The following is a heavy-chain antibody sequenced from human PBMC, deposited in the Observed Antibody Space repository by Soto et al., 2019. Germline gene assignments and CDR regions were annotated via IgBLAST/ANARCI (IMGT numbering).Heavy chain of an antibody. CDR1: GFTFSSYG. J-gene: IGHJ4*02. CDR2: ISYDGSNK. V-gene: IGHV3-30*18. Sequence: QVQLVESGGGVVQPGRSLRLSCAASGFTFSSYGMHWVRQAPGKGLEWVAVISYDGSNKYYADSVKGRFTISRDNSKNTLYLQMNSLRAEDTAVYYCAKVGYSGYDFGAGFDYWGQGTLVTVSS. CDR3: AKVGYSGYDFGAGFDY. D-gene: IGHD5-12*01.